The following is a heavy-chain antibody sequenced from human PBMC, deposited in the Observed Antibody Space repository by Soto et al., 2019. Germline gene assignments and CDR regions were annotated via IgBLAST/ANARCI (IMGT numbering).Heavy chain of an antibody. D-gene: IGHD6-19*01. CDR1: GYSFTSYW. Sequence: GESLKISCKGSGYSFTSYWISWVRQMPGKGLEWMGRIDPSDSYNHYSPSFQGHVTIPADKSISTAYLQCSSLKASDTAMYYCARSSSGWYPGTLVSWGQGTLVTVSS. CDR3: ARSSSGWYPGTLVS. V-gene: IGHV5-10-1*01. CDR2: IDPSDSYN. J-gene: IGHJ5*02.